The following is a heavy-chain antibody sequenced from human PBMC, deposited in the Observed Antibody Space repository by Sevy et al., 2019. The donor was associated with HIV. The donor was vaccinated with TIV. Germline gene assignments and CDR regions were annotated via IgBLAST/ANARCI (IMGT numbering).Heavy chain of an antibody. J-gene: IGHJ4*02. CDR2: INSNGRST. CDR3: ARGKSGSFLGSDY. V-gene: IGHV3-74*01. Sequence: GGSLRLSCAASGFTFSSYWMHWVRQAPGKGLVWVSRINSNGRSTSYADSVKGRFTISRDNAKNTLYLQMNSLRAEVMAVYYCARGKSGSFLGSDYWGQGTRVTVSS. D-gene: IGHD1-26*01. CDR1: GFTFSSYW.